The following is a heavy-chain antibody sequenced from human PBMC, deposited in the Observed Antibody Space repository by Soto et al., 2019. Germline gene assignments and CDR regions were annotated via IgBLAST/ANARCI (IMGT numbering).Heavy chain of an antibody. CDR1: GGSISSSSYY. J-gene: IGHJ5*02. CDR3: ARHWSFTIFGVVRRKRGNWFDP. V-gene: IGHV4-39*01. D-gene: IGHD3-3*01. Sequence: SETLSLTCTVSGGSISSSSYYWGWIRQPPGKGLEWIGSIYYSGSTYYNPSLKSRVTISVDTSKNQFSLKLSSVTAADTAVYYCARHWSFTIFGVVRRKRGNWFDPWGQGTLVTVSS. CDR2: IYYSGST.